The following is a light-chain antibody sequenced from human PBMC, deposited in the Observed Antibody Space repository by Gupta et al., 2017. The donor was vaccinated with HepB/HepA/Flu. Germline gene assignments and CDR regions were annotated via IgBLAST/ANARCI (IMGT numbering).Light chain of an antibody. CDR1: QSVSSY. Sequence: ELVLTQSPATLSLSPGERATLSCRASQSVSSYFAWYQQKPGQAPRLLIYDASNRATGIPARFSGSGSGTDFTRTISSLEPEDCAVYYCQQRSNWPRTFGGGTKVEIK. CDR3: QQRSNWPRT. CDR2: DAS. V-gene: IGKV3-11*01. J-gene: IGKJ4*01.